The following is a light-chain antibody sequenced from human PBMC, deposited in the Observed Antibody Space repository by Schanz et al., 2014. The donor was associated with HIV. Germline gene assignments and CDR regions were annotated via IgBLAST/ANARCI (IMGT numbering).Light chain of an antibody. V-gene: IGKV1-39*01. J-gene: IGKJ2*01. Sequence: DIQMTQSPSSLSASVGDRVTITCRSSQSISTYLNWYQQKPGKAPKLLIYAASTLQRGVPSRFSGSGSGTDFTLTISNLQPEDFATYYCQQSYSAMYTFAQGTKLEIK. CDR3: QQSYSAMYT. CDR2: AAS. CDR1: QSISTY.